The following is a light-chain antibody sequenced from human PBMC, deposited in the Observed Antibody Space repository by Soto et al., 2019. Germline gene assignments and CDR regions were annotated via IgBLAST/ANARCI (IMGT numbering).Light chain of an antibody. CDR1: QSVSSSY. CDR2: GAS. J-gene: IGKJ1*01. CDR3: QQYGSSPGT. V-gene: IGKV3-20*01. Sequence: EIVLTQSPGTLSLSPGERATLSCRASQSVSSSYLAWYQQKPGQAPRLLIYGASSRATGIPDRFSGSGSGTDFNLNISRLEPEDFAVFSCQQYGSSPGTFGQGTKVEIK.